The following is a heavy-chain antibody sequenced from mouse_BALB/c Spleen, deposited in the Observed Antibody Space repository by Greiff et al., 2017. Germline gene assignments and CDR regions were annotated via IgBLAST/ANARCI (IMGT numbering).Heavy chain of an antibody. D-gene: IGHD2-14*01. CDR2: ISSGGST. CDR3: AREVRRPRDY. CDR1: GFTFSSYA. Sequence: EVQLVESGGGLVKPGGSLKLSCAASGFTFSSYAMSWVRQTPEKRLEWVASISSGGSTYYPDSVKGRFTISRDNARNILYLQMSSLRSEDTAKYYCAREVRRPRDYWGQGTSVTVSS. V-gene: IGHV5-6-5*01. J-gene: IGHJ4*01.